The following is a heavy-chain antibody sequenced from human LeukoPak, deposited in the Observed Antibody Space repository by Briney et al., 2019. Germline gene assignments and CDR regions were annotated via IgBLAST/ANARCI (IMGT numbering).Heavy chain of an antibody. CDR1: GYTFTSYA. D-gene: IGHD3-9*01. CDR3: ARETSEDYDILTGYLS. J-gene: IGHJ5*02. CDR2: INAGNGNT. V-gene: IGHV1-3*01. Sequence: ASVKVSCKASGYTFTSYAMHWVRQAPGQRLEWMGWINAGNGNTKYSQKFQGRVTITRDTPASTAYMELSSLRSEDTAVYYCARETSEDYDILTGYLSWGQGTLVTVSS.